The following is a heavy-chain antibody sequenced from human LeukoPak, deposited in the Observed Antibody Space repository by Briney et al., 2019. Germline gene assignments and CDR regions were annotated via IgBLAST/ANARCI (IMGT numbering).Heavy chain of an antibody. J-gene: IGHJ5*02. D-gene: IGHD6-19*01. CDR3: ARVLGIAVPSRFDP. Sequence: PGGSLRLSCAASGFTFSTYTMNWFRQAPGKGLEWVSYISTSSTTIYYADSVKGRFTISRDNVKNLLYLQMNSLRAEDTAVYYCARVLGIAVPSRFDPWGQGTLVTVSS. CDR1: GFTFSTYT. V-gene: IGHV3-48*01. CDR2: ISTSSTTI.